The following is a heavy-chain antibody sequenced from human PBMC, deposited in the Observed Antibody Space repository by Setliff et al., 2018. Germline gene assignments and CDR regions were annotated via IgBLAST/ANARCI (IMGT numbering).Heavy chain of an antibody. D-gene: IGHD2-2*01. V-gene: IGHV1-46*03. CDR1: GFGFTTFG. CDR2: INPRAGTT. CDR3: ARGGSPDCSTAGCRYGDYVY. J-gene: IGHJ4*02. Sequence: GASVKVSCKTSGFGFTTFGFSWVRQAPGQGLEWMGIINPRAGTTSYAQKLQGRVTMTRDTSTNTVYMELSSLRSEDTAVYYCARGGSPDCSTAGCRYGDYVYWGQGTQVTVSS.